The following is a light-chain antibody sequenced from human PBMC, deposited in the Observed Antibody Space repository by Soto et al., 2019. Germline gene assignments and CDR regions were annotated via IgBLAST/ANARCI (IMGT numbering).Light chain of an antibody. J-gene: IGKJ4*01. CDR1: QSVSSY. CDR3: QHRCIPPLT. V-gene: IGKV1-39*01. Sequence: TKSPAALSVSEGDRVTITCRASQSVSSYLAWYQQKPGKAPKLLISVDSILHAGFPSRFSGRGSGTEFTLTISSLQPEDFATYFCQHRCIPPLTFGGGTKVDIK. CDR2: VDS.